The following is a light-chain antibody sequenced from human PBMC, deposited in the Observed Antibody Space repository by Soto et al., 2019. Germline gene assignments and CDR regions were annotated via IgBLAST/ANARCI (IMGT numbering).Light chain of an antibody. CDR1: SSNIGSNT. J-gene: IGLJ7*01. CDR2: SND. V-gene: IGLV1-44*01. CDR3: AAWDDSLNGWV. Sequence: QSVLTQPPSASGTPGQRVTLSCSGSSSNIGSNTVNWYQQLPGTAPKLLIYSNDQRPSGVPDRFSGSKSATSASLAIRRLQSVDEADYYCAAWDDSLNGWVFGGGTQLTVL.